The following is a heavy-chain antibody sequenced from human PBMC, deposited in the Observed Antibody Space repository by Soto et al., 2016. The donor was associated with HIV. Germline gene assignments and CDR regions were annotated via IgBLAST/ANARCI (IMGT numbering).Heavy chain of an antibody. CDR2: IYSSGST. J-gene: IGHJ3*02. D-gene: IGHD6-19*01. CDR1: GGSISSYY. CDR3: ARQGSGWSAAAFDI. Sequence: QVQLQESGPGLVKPSETLSLTCTVSGGSISSYYWSWIRQPAGKGLEWIGRIYSSGSTNYNPSLKSRVTISVDKSKNQFSLKLSSVTAADTAVYYCARQGSGWSAAAFDIWGQGTMVTVSS. V-gene: IGHV4-4*07.